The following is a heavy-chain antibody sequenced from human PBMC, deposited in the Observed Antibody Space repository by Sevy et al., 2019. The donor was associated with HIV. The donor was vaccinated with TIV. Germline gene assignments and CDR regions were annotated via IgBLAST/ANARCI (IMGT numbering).Heavy chain of an antibody. V-gene: IGHV1-69*13. CDR3: ARGGGISPHHWLDP. Sequence: ASVKVSCKASGGTFSSYGITWVRQAPGQGLEWMGEIIPIFGSANYGQTFQGRVTMTADQSTSTAYMELSSLRSDDTAVYYCARGGGISPHHWLDPWGQGTLVTVSS. CDR1: GGTFSSYG. CDR2: IIPIFGSA. D-gene: IGHD3-16*01. J-gene: IGHJ5*02.